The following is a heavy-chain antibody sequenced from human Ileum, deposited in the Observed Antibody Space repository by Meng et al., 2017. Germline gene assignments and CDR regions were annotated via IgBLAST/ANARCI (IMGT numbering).Heavy chain of an antibody. CDR3: ATGAAAADH. D-gene: IGHD6-13*01. CDR1: GLSFTDAW. Sequence: VKLVASGGGLVKPGGSLRLSCVGSGLSFTDAWMSWVRQAAGKGLEWVGRIERNTDGGTTDYAAPVKGRFTISRDDSKNTLYLEMDSLISEDTAVYFCATGAAAADHWGQGTLVTVSS. V-gene: IGHV3-15*04. J-gene: IGHJ4*02. CDR2: IERNTDGGTT.